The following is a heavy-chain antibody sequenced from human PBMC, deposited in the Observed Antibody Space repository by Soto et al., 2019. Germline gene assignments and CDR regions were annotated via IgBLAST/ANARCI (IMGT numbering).Heavy chain of an antibody. D-gene: IGHD3-22*01. CDR2: IYYSGST. CDR3: ASREETYYDDSSGFPY. Sequence: QLQLQESGPGLVKPSETLSLTCTVSGGSISSSSYYWGWIRQPPGKGLEWIGSIYYSGSTHYNPSLKSRVTISVDTSKNQSSLKLSSVTAADTAVYYCASREETYYDDSSGFPYWGQGTLVTVSS. V-gene: IGHV4-39*01. CDR1: GGSISSSSYY. J-gene: IGHJ4*02.